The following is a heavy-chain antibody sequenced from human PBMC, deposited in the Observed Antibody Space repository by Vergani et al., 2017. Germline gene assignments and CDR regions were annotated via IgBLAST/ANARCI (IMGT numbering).Heavy chain of an antibody. V-gene: IGHV3-11*01. Sequence: QVQLVESGGGLVKHGGSLRLSCAASGFTFSDYYMSWMRQVPGKGLEWVSYISSSGSTIYYAYSVKGRFTIYGDNAKKSLYLQMNSLRAEDTAVYYCARVGTEPYDGFDIWGQGTMVTVSS. CDR1: GFTFSDYY. CDR3: ARVGTEPYDGFDI. J-gene: IGHJ3*02. CDR2: ISSSGSTI. D-gene: IGHD7-27*01.